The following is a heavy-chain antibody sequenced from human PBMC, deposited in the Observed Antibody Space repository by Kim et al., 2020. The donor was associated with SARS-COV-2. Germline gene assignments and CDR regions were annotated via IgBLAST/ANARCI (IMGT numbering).Heavy chain of an antibody. J-gene: IGHJ4*02. Sequence: AASVQARFTISGDNSKTTLYLKMNSLRAEDTAVYYCTKDSAVVTPAYFDYWGQGTLVTVSS. CDR3: TKDSAVVTPAYFDY. D-gene: IGHD2-21*02. V-gene: IGHV3-23*01.